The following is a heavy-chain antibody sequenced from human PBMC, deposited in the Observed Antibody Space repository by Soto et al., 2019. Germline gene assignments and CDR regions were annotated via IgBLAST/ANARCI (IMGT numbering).Heavy chain of an antibody. CDR3: ARHRHPRGTVGATSPHDP. CDR2: HYSGGST. D-gene: IGHD1-26*01. CDR1: GFSVSSNY. J-gene: IGHJ5*02. Sequence: PGGSLRLSCAISGFSVSSNYLSWVRQAPGKGLEWVSVHYSGGSTYYADSVQGRFTISRDKSNNTLYLQMRRVRAEDTAVYFCARHRHPRGTVGATSPHDPWGQGTQVTVSS. V-gene: IGHV3-53*01.